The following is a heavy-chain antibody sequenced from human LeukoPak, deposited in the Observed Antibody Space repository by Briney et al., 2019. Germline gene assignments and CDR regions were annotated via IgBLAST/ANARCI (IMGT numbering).Heavy chain of an antibody. J-gene: IGHJ3*02. Sequence: GASVKVSCKASGYTFTSYDIDWVRQATGQGLEWMGWMNPNSGNTGYAQKFQGRVTITRNTSISTAYMELSRLRSEDTAVYYCARGATLEESSSWLFADAFDIWGQGTMVTVSS. CDR1: GYTFTSYD. CDR2: MNPNSGNT. D-gene: IGHD6-13*01. V-gene: IGHV1-8*03. CDR3: ARGATLEESSSWLFADAFDI.